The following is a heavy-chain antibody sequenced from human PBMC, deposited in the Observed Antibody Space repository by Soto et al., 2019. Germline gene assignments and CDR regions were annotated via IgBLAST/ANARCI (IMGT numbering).Heavy chain of an antibody. CDR1: GFPFSNYG. CDR3: ATKAFWSGHHDAFDI. Sequence: GGSLRLSCAASGFPFSNYGMNWVRQAPGKGLEWVSTISSSGGTTYYADSVKGRFTISRDNSKNTLFLQMNSLRADDTAVYYCATKAFWSGHHDAFDIWGQGTMVTVSS. V-gene: IGHV3-23*01. J-gene: IGHJ3*02. CDR2: ISSSGGTT. D-gene: IGHD3-3*01.